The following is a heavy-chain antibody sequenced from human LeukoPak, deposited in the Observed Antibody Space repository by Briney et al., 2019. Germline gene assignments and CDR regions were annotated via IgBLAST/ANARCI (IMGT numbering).Heavy chain of an antibody. D-gene: IGHD2-2*02. CDR2: IYTSGST. J-gene: IGHJ5*02. CDR1: GGSISSGSYY. V-gene: IGHV4-61*02. CDR3: AATVVPAAIREYNWFDP. Sequence: SETLSLTCTVSGGSISSGSYYWSWIRQPAGKGLEWIGRIYTSGSTNYNPSLKSRVTISVDTSKNQFSLKLSSVTAADTAVYYCAATVVPAAIREYNWFDPWGQGTLVTVSS.